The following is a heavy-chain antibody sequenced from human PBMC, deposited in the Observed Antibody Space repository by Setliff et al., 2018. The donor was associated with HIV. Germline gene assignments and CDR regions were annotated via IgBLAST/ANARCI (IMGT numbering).Heavy chain of an antibody. CDR1: GYTFTAYT. V-gene: IGHV1-8*01. CDR2: MNPGNGDT. J-gene: IGHJ5*02. Sequence: ASVKVSCKASGYTFTAYTMNWVRQAPGQGLEWVGWMNPGNGDTDYAKKFQGRLTLTRDTSINAAYMELSSLRPEDTAIYYCTTYGPTAALESWGQGTLVTVS. CDR3: TTYGPTAALES. D-gene: IGHD3-10*01.